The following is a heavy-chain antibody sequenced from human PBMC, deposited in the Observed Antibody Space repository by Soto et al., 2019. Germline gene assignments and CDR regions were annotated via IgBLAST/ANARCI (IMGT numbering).Heavy chain of an antibody. CDR2: INPNSGGT. CDR1: GHTFTGYY. J-gene: IGHJ6*02. Sequence: QVQLVQSGAEVKKPGASVKVSCKTSGHTFTGYYIHWVRQAPGQGLEWMGWINPNSGGTNYAQKFQGRVTMTRDTSISTAYMELSRLTSDDTDIYYCARDERFDTTTGYYYAMHVWGQGTTVTGSS. CDR3: ARDERFDTTTGYYYAMHV. V-gene: IGHV1-2*02. D-gene: IGHD3-9*01.